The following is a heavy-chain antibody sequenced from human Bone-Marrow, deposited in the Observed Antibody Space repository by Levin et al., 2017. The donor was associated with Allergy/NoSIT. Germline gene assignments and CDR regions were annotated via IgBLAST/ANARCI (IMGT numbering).Heavy chain of an antibody. J-gene: IGHJ4*02. V-gene: IGHV3-30*18. D-gene: IGHD3/OR15-3a*01. CDR3: AKVDNDQSFYFDY. CDR1: GFTFSTCG. CDR2: ISYDGSIE. Sequence: GESLKISCAASGFTFSTCGMHWVRQAPGKGLEWVALISYDGSIEVYADSVKGRFTISRDNSKNKLFLQMNSLRPEDTAVYYCAKVDNDQSFYFDYWGQGTLVTVSS.